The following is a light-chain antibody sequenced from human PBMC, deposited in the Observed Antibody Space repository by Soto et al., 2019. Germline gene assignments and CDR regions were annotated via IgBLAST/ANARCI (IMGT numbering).Light chain of an antibody. J-gene: IGLJ2*01. CDR2: EVR. CDR3: ASYTRSSTVV. V-gene: IGLV2-14*01. CDR1: SSDVGGYNY. Sequence: QSALTQPASVSGSPGQSITISCTGTSSDVGGYNYVSWYQHHPGKAPKLTIYEVRNRPSGVSNRFSGSKSGNTASLTISGLQAEDEGYYYCASYTRSSTVVFGGGTKLTVL.